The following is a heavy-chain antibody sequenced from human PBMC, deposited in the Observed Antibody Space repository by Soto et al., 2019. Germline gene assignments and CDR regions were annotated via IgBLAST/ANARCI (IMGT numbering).Heavy chain of an antibody. Sequence: PSETLSLTCNVSGGSLSRYYWSWIRQPPGKGLEWIGYIYYTGSANYTPSLKSRVTISIDTSKNQFSLNLSSVTATDTAVYYCARLDFDWLLFDFWGQGTLVTVSS. CDR3: ARLDFDWLLFDF. V-gene: IGHV4-59*08. D-gene: IGHD3-9*01. CDR2: IYYTGSA. CDR1: GGSLSRYY. J-gene: IGHJ5*01.